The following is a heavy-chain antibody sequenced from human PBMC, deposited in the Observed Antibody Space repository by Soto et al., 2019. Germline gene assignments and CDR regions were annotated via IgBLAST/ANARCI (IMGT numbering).Heavy chain of an antibody. J-gene: IGHJ4*02. CDR3: ARPDEADY. CDR1: GGSFSGYY. CDR2: INHSGST. V-gene: IGHV4-34*01. Sequence: PSETLSLTCAVYGGSFSGYYWSWIRQPPGKGLEWIGEINHSGSTNYNPSLKSRVTISVDTSKNQFSLKLSSVTAADTAVYYCARPDEADYWGQGTLVTVS.